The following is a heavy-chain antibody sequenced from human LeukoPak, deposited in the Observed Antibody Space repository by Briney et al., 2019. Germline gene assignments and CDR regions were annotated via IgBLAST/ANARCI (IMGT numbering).Heavy chain of an antibody. CDR3: ARLARSSTPDY. CDR2: IYYSGST. D-gene: IGHD6-6*01. V-gene: IGHV4-59*01. J-gene: IGHJ4*02. Sequence: SETLSLTCTVSGGSISSYYWSWIRQPPGKGLEWIGYIYYSGSTNYNPSLKSRVTISVDTSKNQFSLKLSSVTAADTAVYYCARLARSSTPDYWGQGTLVTVSS. CDR1: GGSISSYY.